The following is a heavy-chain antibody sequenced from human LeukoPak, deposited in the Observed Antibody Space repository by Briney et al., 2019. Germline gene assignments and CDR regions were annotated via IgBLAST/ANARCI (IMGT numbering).Heavy chain of an antibody. CDR3: ALFWPTIYYGMDV. Sequence: GGSLRLSCAASGVTFSSYSMNWVRQAPGKGLEWVSSISSSSSYIYYTDSVKGRFTISRDNAKNSLYLQMNSLRAEDTAVYYCALFWPTIYYGMDVWGQGTTVTVSS. CDR1: GVTFSSYS. D-gene: IGHD3-3*01. CDR2: ISSSSSYI. J-gene: IGHJ6*02. V-gene: IGHV3-21*01.